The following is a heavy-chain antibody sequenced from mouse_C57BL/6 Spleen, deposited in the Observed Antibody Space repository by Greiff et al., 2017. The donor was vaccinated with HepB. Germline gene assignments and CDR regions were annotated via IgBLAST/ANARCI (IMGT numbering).Heavy chain of an antibody. D-gene: IGHD2-4*01. Sequence: QVQLKQSGAELASPGASVTMSCKASGYTFTDHIMNWVKKRPGQGLEWIGRIYPVSGETNYNQKFMGKATFSVDRSSSTVYMVLNSLTSEDPAVYYCGTGRYDYDGGFAYWGQGTLVTVSA. CDR3: GTGRYDYDGGFAY. CDR1: GYTFTDHI. V-gene: IGHV1-11*01. J-gene: IGHJ3*01. CDR2: IYPVSGET.